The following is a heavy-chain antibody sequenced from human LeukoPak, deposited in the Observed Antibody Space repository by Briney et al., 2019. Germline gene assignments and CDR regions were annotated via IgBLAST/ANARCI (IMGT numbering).Heavy chain of an antibody. D-gene: IGHD3-3*01. J-gene: IGHJ4*02. Sequence: GGSLRLSCAASGFTVSSNYMSWVRQAPGKGLEWVGFIRSKAYGGTTEYAASVKGRFTISRDDSKSIAYLQMNSLKTEDTAVYYCTRDGEEWLLTQPDYWGQGTLVTVSS. CDR3: TRDGEEWLLTQPDY. V-gene: IGHV3-49*04. CDR2: IRSKAYGGTT. CDR1: GFTVSSNY.